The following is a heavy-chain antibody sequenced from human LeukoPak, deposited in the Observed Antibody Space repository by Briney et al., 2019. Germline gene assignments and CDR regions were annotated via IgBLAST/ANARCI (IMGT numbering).Heavy chain of an antibody. CDR3: ARTYCGGDCHPYY. V-gene: IGHV3-7*03. Sequence: AGGSLRLSCAASGFTFSSYWMSWVRQAPGKGLEWVANIKQDGSEKYYVDSVKGRFTISRDNAKNSLYLQMNSLRAEDTALYFCARTYCGGDCHPYYWGQGTLVTVSS. CDR1: GFTFSSYW. J-gene: IGHJ4*02. CDR2: IKQDGSEK. D-gene: IGHD2-21*02.